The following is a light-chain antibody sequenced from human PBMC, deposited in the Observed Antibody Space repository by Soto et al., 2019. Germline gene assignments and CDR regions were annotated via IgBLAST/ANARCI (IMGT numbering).Light chain of an antibody. CDR3: QQYNNWPPT. Sequence: EIVMTQSPATLSVSPGERATLSCRASQSVSSNLAWYQQKPGQAPRLLIYGASTRATGIPARFSGSGSGTDFTLTISSLQSEDFAVYYCQQYNNWPPTFGGGTKV. CDR2: GAS. J-gene: IGKJ4*01. V-gene: IGKV3-15*01. CDR1: QSVSSN.